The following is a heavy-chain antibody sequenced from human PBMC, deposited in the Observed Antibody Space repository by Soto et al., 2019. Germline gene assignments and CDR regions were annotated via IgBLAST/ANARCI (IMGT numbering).Heavy chain of an antibody. Sequence: EVQLVESGGGLVQPGGSLRLSCAASGFTFSDHYMDWVRQAPGKGLEWVGRSKNKADRYTTEYAASVKGRFTISRDGSKNSLFLQMNSLKTEDTAVYYCTVWGSGNDFGAAWGQGILVTVSS. V-gene: IGHV3-72*01. J-gene: IGHJ4*02. D-gene: IGHD3-10*01. CDR3: TVWGSGNDFGAA. CDR1: GFTFSDHY. CDR2: SKNKADRYTT.